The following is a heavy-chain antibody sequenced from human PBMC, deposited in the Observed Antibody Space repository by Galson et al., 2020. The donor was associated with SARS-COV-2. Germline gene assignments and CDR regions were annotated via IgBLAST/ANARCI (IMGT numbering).Heavy chain of an antibody. D-gene: IGHD3-22*01. CDR2: IYYSGST. V-gene: IGHV4-39*07. J-gene: IGHJ5*02. Sequence: SETLSLTCTVSGGSISSSSYYWGWIRQPPGKGLEWIGSIYYSGSTYYNPSLKSRVTISVDTSKNQFSLKLSSVTAADTAVYYCAREIRPYYYDSSGSREALDPWGQGTLVTVSS. CDR1: GGSISSSSYY. CDR3: AREIRPYYYDSSGSREALDP.